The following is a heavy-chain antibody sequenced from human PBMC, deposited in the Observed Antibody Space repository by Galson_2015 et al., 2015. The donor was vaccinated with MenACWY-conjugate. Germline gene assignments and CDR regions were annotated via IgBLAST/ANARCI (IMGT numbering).Heavy chain of an antibody. CDR2: IKKDGSEK. CDR3: ARGHYGIDV. V-gene: IGHV3-7*03. CDR1: GFTFRNCW. Sequence: SLRLSCAASGFTFRNCWMTWVRQAPGKGLEWVASIKKDGSEKYYVDPVKGRFTISRDNAKNSLYLEMNSLRVEDTAVYSCARGHYGIDVWGQGTTVTASS. J-gene: IGHJ6*02.